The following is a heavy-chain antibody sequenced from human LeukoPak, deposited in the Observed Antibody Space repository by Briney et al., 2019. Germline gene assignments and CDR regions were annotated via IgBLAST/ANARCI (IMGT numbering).Heavy chain of an antibody. CDR3: ARRVGRWFGERAYYYNYMDV. J-gene: IGHJ6*03. CDR1: GGSFSGYY. Sequence: SGTLSLTCAVYGGSFSGYYWSWIRQPPGKGLEWIGEINHSRSTKYKSSLKSRVTISVDTSKNQFSLKLSSLTAADTAVYYCARRVGRWFGERAYYYNYMDVWGKGTTVTISS. D-gene: IGHD3-10*01. V-gene: IGHV4-34*01. CDR2: INHSRST.